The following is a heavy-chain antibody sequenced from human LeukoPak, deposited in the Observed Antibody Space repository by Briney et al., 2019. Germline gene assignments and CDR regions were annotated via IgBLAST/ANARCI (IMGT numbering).Heavy chain of an antibody. D-gene: IGHD6-13*01. CDR2: IYYSGST. J-gene: IGHJ4*02. CDR3: ARGRGAAAFN. Sequence: PSETLSLTCPISGASISSGGCYWNWIRQPSGKGLEWIGYIYYSGSTNYNPSLKSRVTISVDTSKNQFSLKLSSVTAADTAVYYCARGRGAAAFNWGQGTLVTVSS. CDR1: GASISSGGCY. V-gene: IGHV4-61*08.